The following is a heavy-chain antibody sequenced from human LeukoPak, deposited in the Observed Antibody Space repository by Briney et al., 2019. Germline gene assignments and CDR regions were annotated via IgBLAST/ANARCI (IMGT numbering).Heavy chain of an antibody. D-gene: IGHD6-13*01. Sequence: ASVKVSCKASGYTFTSYDINWVRQATGQGLEWMGWMNPNSGNTYYAQKFQDRVTMTRNTSISTAYMELSSLRSEDTAVYYCARTYSSSWYFPRADYYYYGMDVWGQGTTVTVSS. J-gene: IGHJ6*02. CDR3: ARTYSSSWYFPRADYYYYGMDV. CDR2: MNPNSGNT. CDR1: GYTFTSYD. V-gene: IGHV1-8*01.